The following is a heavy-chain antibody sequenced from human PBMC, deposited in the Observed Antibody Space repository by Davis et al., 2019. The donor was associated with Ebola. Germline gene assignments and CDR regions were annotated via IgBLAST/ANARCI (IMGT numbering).Heavy chain of an antibody. CDR1: GGSISSSSYY. J-gene: IGHJ5*02. CDR2: IYYSGST. CDR3: ARAGLLWFGELLFPNWVDP. Sequence: GSLRLSCTVSGGSISSSSYYWGWIRQPPGKGLEWIGSIYYSGSTYYNPSLKSRVTISVDKSKNQFSLKLSSVTAADTAVYYCARAGLLWFGELLFPNWVDPWGQGTLVTVSS. D-gene: IGHD3-10*01. V-gene: IGHV4-39*07.